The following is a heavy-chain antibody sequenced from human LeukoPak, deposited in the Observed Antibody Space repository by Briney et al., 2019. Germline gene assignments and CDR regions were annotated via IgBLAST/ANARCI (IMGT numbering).Heavy chain of an antibody. CDR2: ISAHNGNT. CDR1: GYTFTSYG. D-gene: IGHD2-2*02. V-gene: IGHV1-18*01. Sequence: ASVKVSCKASGYTFTSYGISWVRQAPGQGLEWMGWISAHNGNTNYAQKLQGRVTMTTDTSTSTAYMELRSLRSDDTAVYYCARDRRGYCSSTSCYTGVIYYFDYWGQGTLVTVSS. J-gene: IGHJ4*02. CDR3: ARDRRGYCSSTSCYTGVIYYFDY.